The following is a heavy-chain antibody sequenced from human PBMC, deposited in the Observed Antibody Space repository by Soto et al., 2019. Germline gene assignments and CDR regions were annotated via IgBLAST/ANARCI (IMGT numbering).Heavy chain of an antibody. V-gene: IGHV1-69*01. Sequence: QVQLVQSGAEVRKPGSSVTVSCKASGGAFSNYAISWVRQAPGQGLEWMGGIIPIVGTGSYAQKFQGRVTITADEPTTTAYMELSSLRFEDTAVYYCARVVILVPTASTHYYYHMDVWGPGTTVTVSS. CDR2: IIPIVGTG. CDR3: ARVVILVPTASTHYYYHMDV. CDR1: GGAFSNYA. D-gene: IGHD2-2*01. J-gene: IGHJ6*02.